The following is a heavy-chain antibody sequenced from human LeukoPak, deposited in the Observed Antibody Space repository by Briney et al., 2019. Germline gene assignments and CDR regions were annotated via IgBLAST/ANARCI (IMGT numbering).Heavy chain of an antibody. CDR2: INWNGGST. J-gene: IGHJ4*02. D-gene: IGHD4-23*01. V-gene: IGHV3-20*04. CDR3: VRAGGGNPPDY. Sequence: GGSLRLSCAASGFTFDDYGMSWVRQAPGKGLEWVSGINWNGGSTGYADSVKGRFTISRDNAKNSLYLQMNSLRAEDTALYYCVRAGGGNPPDYWGQGTLVTVSS. CDR1: GFTFDDYG.